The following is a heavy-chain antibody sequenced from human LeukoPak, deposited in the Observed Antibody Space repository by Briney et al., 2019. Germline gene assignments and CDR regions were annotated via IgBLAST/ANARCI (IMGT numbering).Heavy chain of an antibody. J-gene: IGHJ4*02. V-gene: IGHV3-30*02. CDR1: GFTFGNYG. CDR2: IRYEGSDK. CDR3: SGSYSY. D-gene: IGHD1-26*01. Sequence: GGSLXLSCAASGFTFGNYGMHWVRQAPGKGLEWVAFIRYEGSDKYYADSVKGGFNISSENTKNTVYLQMNSLRPEDTAVYFCSGSYSYWGQGTLVTVSS.